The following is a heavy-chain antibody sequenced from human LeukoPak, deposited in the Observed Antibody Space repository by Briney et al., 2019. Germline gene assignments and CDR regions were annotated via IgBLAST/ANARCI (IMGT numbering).Heavy chain of an antibody. V-gene: IGHV4-39*01. D-gene: IGHD3-3*01. CDR3: ARVYYDFWSGYFGWFDP. CDR2: IYYSGST. J-gene: IGHJ5*02. CDR1: GGSISSSSYY. Sequence: TSETLSLTCTVSGGSISSSSYYWGWIRQPPGKGLEWIGSIYYSGSTYYNPSLKSRVTISVDTSKNQFSLKLSSVTAADTAVYYCARVYYDFWSGYFGWFDPWGQGTLVTVSS.